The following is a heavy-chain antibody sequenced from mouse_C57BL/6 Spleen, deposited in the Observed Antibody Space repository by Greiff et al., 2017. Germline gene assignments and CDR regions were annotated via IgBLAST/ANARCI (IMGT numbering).Heavy chain of an antibody. D-gene: IGHD2-1*01. CDR3: ARSGGNPVEFAY. CDR2: INPGRGGT. Sequence: VQLQQSGAELVRPGTSVKVSCKASGYAFTNYLIEWVKQRPGQGLEWIGVINPGRGGTNYNEKFKGKATLTADKSSSTAYMQLSSLTSEDSAVXFCARSGGNPVEFAYWGQGTLVTVSA. J-gene: IGHJ3*01. V-gene: IGHV1-54*01. CDR1: GYAFTNYL.